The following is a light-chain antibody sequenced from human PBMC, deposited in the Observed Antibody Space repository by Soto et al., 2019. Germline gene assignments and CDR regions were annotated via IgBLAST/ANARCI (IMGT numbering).Light chain of an antibody. CDR2: EVT. V-gene: IGLV2-14*01. CDR3: SSHTSGSTRV. J-gene: IGLJ1*01. Sequence: QSALTQPASVSGSPGQSIAISCTGTSGDVGGYDYVSWYQQHPDKAPKLMIYEVTKRPSWVSNRFSGSKSGNTASLTISGLKPEDEADYYCSSHTSGSTRVFGSGTKLTV. CDR1: SGDVGGYDY.